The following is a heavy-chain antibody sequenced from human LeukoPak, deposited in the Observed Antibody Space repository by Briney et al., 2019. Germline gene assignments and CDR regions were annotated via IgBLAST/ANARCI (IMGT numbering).Heavy chain of an antibody. CDR1: GFTFSSDR. CDR3: ARDLPVSGAYHQFDS. CDR2: IYSGSDYI. J-gene: IGHJ4*02. D-gene: IGHD4/OR15-4a*01. V-gene: IGHV3-21*01. Sequence: PGGSLRLSCVASGFTFSSDRMNWVRQAPGKGLEWVSTIYSGSDYIYYADSVKGRFTNSRDNAKNSLYLQMNSLRAEDTAIYYCARDLPVSGAYHQFDSWGQGTLVTVSS.